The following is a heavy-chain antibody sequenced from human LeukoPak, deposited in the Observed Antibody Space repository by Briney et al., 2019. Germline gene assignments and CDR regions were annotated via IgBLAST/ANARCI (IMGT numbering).Heavy chain of an antibody. CDR3: ARIRGSVGYYYYGMDV. D-gene: IGHD1-26*01. V-gene: IGHV4-59*01. CDR2: IYYSGST. Sequence: SETLSLTCTVSGGSISSYYWSWIRQPPGKGLEGIGYIYYSGSTNYNPSLKRRVTISVDTSKNQFSLKLSSVTAADTAVYYCARIRGSVGYYYYGMDVWGQGTTVTVSS. J-gene: IGHJ6*02. CDR1: GGSISSYY.